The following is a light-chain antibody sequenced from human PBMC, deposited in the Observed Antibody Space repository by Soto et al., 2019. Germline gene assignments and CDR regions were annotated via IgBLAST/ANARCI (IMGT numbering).Light chain of an antibody. CDR3: QSYDNSLSAYG. CDR1: SSDIGAGSE. V-gene: IGLV1-40*01. Sequence: QSVLTQPPSLSGAPGQRVTISCTGSSSDIGAGSEVHWYQQLPGTAPKLLIFGSTNRPSGVPDRFSGSKSATSASLAITGLQAEDEADYYCQSYDNSLSAYGFGTGTKLTVL. CDR2: GST. J-gene: IGLJ1*01.